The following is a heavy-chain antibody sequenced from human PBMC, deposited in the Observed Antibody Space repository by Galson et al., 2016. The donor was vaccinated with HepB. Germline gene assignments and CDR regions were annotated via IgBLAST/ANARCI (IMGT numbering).Heavy chain of an antibody. CDR1: GFTFSRYS. V-gene: IGHV3-48*02. Sequence: SLRLSCAASGFTFSRYSMNWVRQAPGKGLEWVSYISGSSSSIYYADSAQGRYTISRDNAKNSLYLQMSSLKDDDTAVYYCAREGDYGDLREGSSGMDAWGQGTTVTVSS. D-gene: IGHD4-17*01. J-gene: IGHJ6*02. CDR3: AREGDYGDLREGSSGMDA. CDR2: ISGSSSSI.